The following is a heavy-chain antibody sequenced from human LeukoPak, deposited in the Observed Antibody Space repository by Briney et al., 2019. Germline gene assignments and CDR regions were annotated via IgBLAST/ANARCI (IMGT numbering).Heavy chain of an antibody. J-gene: IGHJ4*02. CDR3: ARGRYSSGWHLDY. CDR1: ADIFSAYG. CDR2: ISVYNGDT. D-gene: IGHD6-19*01. Sequence: ASVKVSCKTSADIFSAYGISWVRQAPGQSLERMGWISVYNGDTKYSHKIQGRLTMTTDRPSTTAYMELKRLRSDDTAVYFCARGRYSSGWHLDYWGQGSLVIVSS. V-gene: IGHV1-18*01.